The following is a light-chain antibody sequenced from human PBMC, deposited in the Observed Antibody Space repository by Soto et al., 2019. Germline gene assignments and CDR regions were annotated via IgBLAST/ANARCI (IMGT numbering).Light chain of an antibody. CDR2: DTS. CDR1: QSVNNVY. Sequence: EIVLTQSPGTLSLSPGERATLSCRASQSVNNVYLAWYQQKPGQAPRLLIYDTSNRATGIPDRFSGSGSGTDFTLTIRRLEPEYFAVYYCQQSGSSPRTFGQGTKLEIK. CDR3: QQSGSSPRT. V-gene: IGKV3-20*01. J-gene: IGKJ2*01.